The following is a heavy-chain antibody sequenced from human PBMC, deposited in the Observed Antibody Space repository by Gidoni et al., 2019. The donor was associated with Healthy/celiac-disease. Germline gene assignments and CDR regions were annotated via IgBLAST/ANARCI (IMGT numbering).Heavy chain of an antibody. CDR3: ARHPRGYCTNGVCFPDY. J-gene: IGHJ4*02. V-gene: IGHV1-69*01. Sequence: QVQLVQSRAEVKKPGSSMKVSCKASGGTFSSYAISWVRQAPGQGLEWMGGIIPILGTANYAQKVQGRVTITADESTSTAYMELSSLRSEDTAVYYCARHPRGYCTNGVCFPDYWGQGTLVTVSS. CDR2: IIPILGTA. CDR1: GGTFSSYA. D-gene: IGHD2-8*01.